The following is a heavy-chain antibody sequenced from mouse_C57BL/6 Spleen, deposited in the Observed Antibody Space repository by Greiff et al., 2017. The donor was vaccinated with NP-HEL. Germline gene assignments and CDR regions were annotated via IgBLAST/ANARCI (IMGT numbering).Heavy chain of an antibody. J-gene: IGHJ1*03. D-gene: IGHD5-1*01. CDR3: ARWTYVRYFDV. Sequence: DVKLVESGGGLVKPGGSLKLSCAASGFTFSDYGMHWVRQAPEKGLEWVAYISSGSSTIYYADTVKGRFTISRDNAKNTLFLQMTSLRSEDTAMYYCARWTYVRYFDVWGTGTTVTVSS. CDR2: ISSGSSTI. CDR1: GFTFSDYG. V-gene: IGHV5-17*01.